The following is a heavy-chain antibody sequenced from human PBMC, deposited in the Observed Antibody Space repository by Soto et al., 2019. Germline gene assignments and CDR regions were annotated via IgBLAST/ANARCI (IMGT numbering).Heavy chain of an antibody. J-gene: IGHJ4*02. CDR1: GGSISSYY. CDR2: IYYSGST. Sequence: QVQLQESGPGLVKPSETLSLTCTVSGGSISSYYWSWIRQPPGKGLEWIGYIYYSGSTDYNPSLTSRVTISVVTSNNPFSPTLSSATAPVTAVYYCARSSGYDPYSLDYWGQGTLVTVSS. V-gene: IGHV4-59*01. D-gene: IGHD5-12*01. CDR3: ARSSGYDPYSLDY.